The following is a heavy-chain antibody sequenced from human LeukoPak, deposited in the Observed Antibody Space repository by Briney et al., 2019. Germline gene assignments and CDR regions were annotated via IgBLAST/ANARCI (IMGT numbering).Heavy chain of an antibody. CDR2: INHSGST. Sequence: ASETLSLTCAVYGGSFSGYYWSWIRQPPGKGLEWIGEINHSGSTNYNPSLKSRVTISVDTSKNQFSLKLSSVTAADTAVYYCARASGDYYYYYMDVWGKGTTVTVSS. V-gene: IGHV4-34*01. J-gene: IGHJ6*03. CDR3: ARASGDYYYYYMDV. D-gene: IGHD2-15*01. CDR1: GGSFSGYY.